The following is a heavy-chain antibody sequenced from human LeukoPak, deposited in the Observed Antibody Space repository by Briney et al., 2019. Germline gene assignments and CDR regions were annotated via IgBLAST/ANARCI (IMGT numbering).Heavy chain of an antibody. J-gene: IGHJ4*02. CDR3: AKGRASFCDY. Sequence: PGGSLRLSCAASGFTFSTFGMTWVRQAPGKGLEWVSGISGSDRSIYYADSVKGRFTISRDNAKNTLYLQMNSLRAEDTAVYYWAKGRASFCDYWGLGALVTVSS. CDR1: GFTFSTFG. D-gene: IGHD2-2*01. CDR2: ISGSDRSI. V-gene: IGHV3-23*01.